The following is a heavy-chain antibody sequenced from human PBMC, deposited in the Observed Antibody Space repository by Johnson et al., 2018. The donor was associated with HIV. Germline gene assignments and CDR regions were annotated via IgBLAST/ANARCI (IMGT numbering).Heavy chain of an antibody. CDR1: GFTVSSNY. V-gene: IGHV3-53*01. CDR2: IYSGGST. CDR3: ARGGAYCGGDCNAFDI. Sequence: VQLVESGGGVVQPGRSLRLSCVGSGFTVSSNYMSWVRQAPGKGLEWVSVIYSGGSTYYADSVRGRFTISRDNAKNSLYLQMNSLRAEDTALYYCARGGAYCGGDCNAFDIWGQGTMVTVSS. J-gene: IGHJ3*02. D-gene: IGHD2-21*02.